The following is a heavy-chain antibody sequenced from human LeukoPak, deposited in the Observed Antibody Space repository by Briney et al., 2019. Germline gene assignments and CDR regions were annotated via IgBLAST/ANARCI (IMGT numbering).Heavy chain of an antibody. D-gene: IGHD2-2*01. CDR3: AKDLQGYCSSTSCYLTENWFDP. V-gene: IGHV3-30*02. CDR2: IRYDGSNK. J-gene: IGHJ5*02. CDR1: GFTFSSYG. Sequence: PGGSLRLSCAASGFTFSSYGMHWVRQAPGKGLEWVAFIRYDGSNKYYADSVKGRFTISRDNSKNTLYLQMNRLRAEDTAVYYCAKDLQGYCSSTSCYLTENWFDPWGQGTLVTVSS.